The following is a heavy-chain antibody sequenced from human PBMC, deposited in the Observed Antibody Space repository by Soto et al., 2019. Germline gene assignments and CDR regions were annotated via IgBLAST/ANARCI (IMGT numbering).Heavy chain of an antibody. D-gene: IGHD6-13*01. CDR3: ARGGIAAAGRAVRWLDP. J-gene: IGHJ5*02. V-gene: IGHV4-30-4*01. CDR1: GGSISSGDYY. Sequence: SETLSLTCTVSGGSISSGDYYWSWTRQPPGKGLEWIGYIYYSGSTYYNPSLKSRVTISVDTSKNQFSLKLSSVTAADTAVYYCARGGIAAAGRAVRWLDPWGQGTLVTVSS. CDR2: IYYSGST.